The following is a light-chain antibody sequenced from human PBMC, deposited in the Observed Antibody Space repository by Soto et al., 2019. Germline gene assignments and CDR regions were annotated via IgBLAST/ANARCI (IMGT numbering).Light chain of an antibody. Sequence: SALTQPASVSGSPGQSITISCTGTSIDVGGYNYVSWYQQHPGKAPKLMIYEVSNRPSGVSNRFSGSKSGNTASLTISGLQAEDEADYYCSSYASSSTVFGTGTKVTVL. CDR3: SSYASSSTV. CDR2: EVS. V-gene: IGLV2-14*01. CDR1: SIDVGGYNY. J-gene: IGLJ1*01.